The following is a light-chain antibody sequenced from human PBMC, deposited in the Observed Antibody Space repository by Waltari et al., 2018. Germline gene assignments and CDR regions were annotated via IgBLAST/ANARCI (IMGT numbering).Light chain of an antibody. CDR3: QQSDSIPPQFT. CDR2: AAS. CDR1: QSIDSY. J-gene: IGKJ3*01. V-gene: IGKV1-39*01. Sequence: IQMAHSPSSLSASVGDRVTIPCRASQSIDSYLNWYQQKPGKAPKLLIYAASTLQSGVPSRFSGSGSGTDFTLTISSLQPEDFATYYCQQSDSIPPQFTFGPGTKVDIK.